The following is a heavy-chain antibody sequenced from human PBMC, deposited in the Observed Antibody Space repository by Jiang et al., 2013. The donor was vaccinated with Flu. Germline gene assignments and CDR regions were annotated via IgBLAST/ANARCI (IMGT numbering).Heavy chain of an antibody. CDR1: GFPFSSYG. V-gene: IGHV3-30*18. CDR2: ISYDGNNQ. J-gene: IGHJ4*02. Sequence: GVVQPGRSLRLSCAASGFPFSSYGFHWVRQAPGKGLEWVACISYDGNNQYYSDSMKGRCTISRDNSKNTLYLQIHSLRAEDTAVYYCAKVSTFWGQGTLVTVSS. D-gene: IGHD1-1*01. CDR3: AKVSTF.